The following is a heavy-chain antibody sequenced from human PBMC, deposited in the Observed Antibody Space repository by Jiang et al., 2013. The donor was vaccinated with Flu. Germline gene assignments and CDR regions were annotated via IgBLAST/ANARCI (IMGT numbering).Heavy chain of an antibody. J-gene: IGHJ4*02. D-gene: IGHD3-22*01. V-gene: IGHV4-39*07. CDR1: GGSISSSSYY. Sequence: GSGLVKPSETLSLTCTVSGGSISSSSYYWGWIRQPPGKGLEWIGSIYYSGSTYYNPSLKSRVTISVDTSKNQLSLKLSSVTAADTAVYYCARDNYYDSSGYPTFVYWGQGTLVTVSS. CDR3: ARDNYYDSSGYPTFVY. CDR2: IYYSGST.